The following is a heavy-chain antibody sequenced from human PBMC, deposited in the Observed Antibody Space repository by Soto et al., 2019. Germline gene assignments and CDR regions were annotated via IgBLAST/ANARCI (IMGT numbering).Heavy chain of an antibody. CDR3: AKDHPRYYGSGSYPRLPFDY. CDR1: GFTFSSYA. CDR2: ISGSGGST. D-gene: IGHD3-10*01. Sequence: GGSLRLSFAASGFTFSSYAMSWVRQAPGKGLWWVSAISGSGGSTYYADSVKCRCTISRDNSKNTLYLQMNSLRAEDTAVYYCAKDHPRYYGSGSYPRLPFDYWGQGTLVTVSS. J-gene: IGHJ4*02. V-gene: IGHV3-23*01.